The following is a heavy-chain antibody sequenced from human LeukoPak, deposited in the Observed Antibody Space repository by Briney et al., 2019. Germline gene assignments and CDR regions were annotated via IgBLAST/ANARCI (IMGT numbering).Heavy chain of an antibody. J-gene: IGHJ6*03. D-gene: IGHD3/OR15-3a*01. CDR2: TSGSI. CDR3: ARVLAIFGLDTTDFYMDV. Sequence: SETLSLTCAVSGASISSHYWSWIRQPPGKGLEWIGYTSGSISDNPSLKSRVAVSVDPSQNQVSLSLPSVTAADTAVYYCARVLAIFGLDTTDFYMDVWGKGTTVTVSS. V-gene: IGHV4-59*11. CDR1: GASISSHY.